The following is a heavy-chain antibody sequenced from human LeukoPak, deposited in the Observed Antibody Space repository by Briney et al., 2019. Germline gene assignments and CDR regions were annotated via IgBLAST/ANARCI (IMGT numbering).Heavy chain of an antibody. D-gene: IGHD2-2*01. V-gene: IGHV3-48*01. CDR3: AIGDRGKYQLLWGAH. Sequence: GGSLRLSCAASGFTVSSNYMSWVRQAPGKGLEWVSYISSSSSTIYYADSVKGRFTISRDNAKNSLYLQMNSLRAEDTAVYYCAIGDRGKYQLLWGAHWGQGTLVTVSS. J-gene: IGHJ4*02. CDR2: ISSSSSTI. CDR1: GFTVSSNY.